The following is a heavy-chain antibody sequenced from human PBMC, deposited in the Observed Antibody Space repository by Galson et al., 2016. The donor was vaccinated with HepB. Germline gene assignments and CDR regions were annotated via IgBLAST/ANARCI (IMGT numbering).Heavy chain of an antibody. D-gene: IGHD6-6*01. CDR3: ARGDSSYSGMDV. Sequence: PLRLSCAVPGFTFRSYDMHWVRQVTGKGLEWVAAIGSAGDTYYRGSVKGRFAISRENAKKSLFLQMNSLRAGDTAVYYCARGDSSYSGMDVWGQGTLVTVSS. V-gene: IGHV3-13*04. CDR1: GFTFRSYD. CDR2: IGSAGDT. J-gene: IGHJ6*02.